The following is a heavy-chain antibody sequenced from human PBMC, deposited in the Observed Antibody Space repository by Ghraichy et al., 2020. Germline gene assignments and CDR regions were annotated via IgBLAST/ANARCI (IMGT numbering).Heavy chain of an antibody. CDR1: GYTFTGYY. J-gene: IGHJ4*02. Sequence: ASVKVSCKASGYTFTGYYMHWVRQAPGQGLEWMGWINPNSGGTNYAQKFQGRVTMTRDTSISTAYMELSRLRSDDTAVYYCARSPVCGGDCYYAHFDYWGQGTLVTVSA. CDR3: ARSPVCGGDCYYAHFDY. CDR2: INPNSGGT. D-gene: IGHD2-21*02. V-gene: IGHV1-2*02.